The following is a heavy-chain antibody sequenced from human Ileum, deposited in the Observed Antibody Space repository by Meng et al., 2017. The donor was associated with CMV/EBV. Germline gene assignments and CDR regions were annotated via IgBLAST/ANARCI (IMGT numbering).Heavy chain of an antibody. CDR2: ISYDGSNK. CDR3: ASGYLYPY. D-gene: IGHD3-16*01. J-gene: IGHJ4*02. CDR1: GFTFSNYA. Sequence: SLSLSCSASGFTFSNYAMHWVRQAPGKGLEWVAVISYDGSNKYYADSVKGRFTISRDNSKNTLYLQMNSLRAEDTAVYYCASGYLYPYWGQGTLVTVSS. V-gene: IGHV3-30*04.